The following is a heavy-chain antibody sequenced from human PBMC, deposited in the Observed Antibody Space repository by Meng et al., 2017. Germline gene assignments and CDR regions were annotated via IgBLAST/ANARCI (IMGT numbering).Heavy chain of an antibody. Sequence: QLQLQESGPGLVKPSETLSLTCTVSGGSISSSSYYWGWIRQPPGEGLEWIGSIYYSGSTYYNPSLKSRVTISVDTSKNQFSLKLSSVTAADTAVYYCARARYCSSTSCYAIFDYWGQGTLVTVSS. CDR1: GGSISSSSYY. D-gene: IGHD2-2*01. V-gene: IGHV4-39*07. CDR3: ARARYCSSTSCYAIFDY. CDR2: IYYSGST. J-gene: IGHJ4*02.